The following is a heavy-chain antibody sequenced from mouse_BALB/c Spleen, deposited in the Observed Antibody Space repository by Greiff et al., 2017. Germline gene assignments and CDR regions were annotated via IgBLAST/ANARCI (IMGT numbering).Heavy chain of an antibody. J-gene: IGHJ3*01. D-gene: IGHD2-3*01. Sequence: EVKLMESGPGLVKPSQSLSLTCTVTGYSITSDYAWNWIRQFPGNKLEWMGYISYSGSTSYNPSLKSRISITRDTSKNQFFLQLNSVTTEDTATYYCARGWFTPPWFAYWGQGTLVTVSA. CDR3: ARGWFTPPWFAY. CDR2: ISYSGST. CDR1: GYSITSDYA. V-gene: IGHV3-2*02.